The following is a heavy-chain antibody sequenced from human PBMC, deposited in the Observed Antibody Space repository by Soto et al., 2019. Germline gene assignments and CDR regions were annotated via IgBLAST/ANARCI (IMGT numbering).Heavy chain of an antibody. CDR1: GFTVSSNY. D-gene: IGHD3-3*01. CDR3: ARGLEVNRGVVISSGYYYMDV. CDR2: IYSGGST. Sequence: GGSLRLSCAASGFTVSSNYMSWVRQAPGKGLEWVSVIYSGGSTYYADSVKGRFTISRDNPKNTLYLQMNSLRAEDTAVYYCARGLEVNRGVVISSGYYYMDVWGKGTTVTVSS. V-gene: IGHV3-66*01. J-gene: IGHJ6*03.